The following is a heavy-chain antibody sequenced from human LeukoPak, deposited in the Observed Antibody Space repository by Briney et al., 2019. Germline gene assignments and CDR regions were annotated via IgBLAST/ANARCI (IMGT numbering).Heavy chain of an antibody. J-gene: IGHJ4*02. CDR1: GGSISSGGYS. CDR3: ARLFSGSSGVKARRNHDY. CDR2: IYHSGST. V-gene: IGHV4-30-2*01. Sequence: PSETLSLTCAVSGGSISSGGYSWSWIRQPPGKGLEWIGYIYHSGSTNYNPSLKSRVTISVDTSKNQFSLKLSSVTAADTAVYYCARLFSGSSGVKARRNHDYWGQGTLVTVSS. D-gene: IGHD1-14*01.